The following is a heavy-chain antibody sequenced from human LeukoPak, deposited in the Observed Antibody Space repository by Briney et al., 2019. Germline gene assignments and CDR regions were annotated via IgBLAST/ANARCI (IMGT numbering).Heavy chain of an antibody. CDR1: GFTFSRYS. Sequence: GGSLRLSCAASGFTFSRYSVHWVRQTPGKGLEWVSYITSSSGTVYYADSVKGRFTISRDNAMNLLYLQMNSLRAEDTAVYYCARDGSSTYSYYYYYMDVWGKGTTVTVSS. J-gene: IGHJ6*03. V-gene: IGHV3-48*01. CDR2: ITSSSGTV. D-gene: IGHD6-13*01. CDR3: ARDGSSTYSYYYYYMDV.